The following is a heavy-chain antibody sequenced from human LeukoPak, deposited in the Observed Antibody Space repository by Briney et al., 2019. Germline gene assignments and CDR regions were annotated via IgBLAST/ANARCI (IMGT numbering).Heavy chain of an antibody. J-gene: IGHJ4*02. Sequence: GGSLRLSCAASGFTFSSYGMHWVRQAPGKGLEWVAVIWYDGSNKYYADSVKGRFTISRDNSKNTLYLQMNSLRAEDTAVYYCARASAMATYFDYWGQGTLVTVSS. D-gene: IGHD5-18*01. CDR1: GFTFSSYG. CDR2: IWYDGSNK. CDR3: ARASAMATYFDY. V-gene: IGHV3-33*01.